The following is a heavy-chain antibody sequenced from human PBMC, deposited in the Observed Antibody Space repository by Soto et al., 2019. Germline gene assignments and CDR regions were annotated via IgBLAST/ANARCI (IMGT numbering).Heavy chain of an antibody. V-gene: IGHV4-59*01. D-gene: IGHD3-16*01. CDR2: IFYRGST. CDR3: ARASSIWGFDY. Sequence: QVQLQESGPGLVKPSETLSLTCTVSGGSISTYYWSWIRQPPGRGLEWIGYIFYRGSTDYNPSLQSRVTMSLDTSKNQFSLKLSSVTAADTAAYYCARASSIWGFDYWGQGTLVTVSS. CDR1: GGSISTYY. J-gene: IGHJ4*02.